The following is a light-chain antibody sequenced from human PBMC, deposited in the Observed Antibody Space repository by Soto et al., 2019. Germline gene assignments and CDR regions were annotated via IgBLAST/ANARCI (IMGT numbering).Light chain of an antibody. CDR3: QQLNNYPLT. Sequence: TQSPSSLSASVGEKIIITCGASQSISSYLNWYQQKPGKAPRLLIYAASTLQSGVPSRFSGSGSDTEFTLTISSLQPEDFATYYCQQLNNYPLTFGGGTKVDIK. J-gene: IGKJ4*01. V-gene: IGKV1-9*01. CDR2: AAS. CDR1: QSISSY.